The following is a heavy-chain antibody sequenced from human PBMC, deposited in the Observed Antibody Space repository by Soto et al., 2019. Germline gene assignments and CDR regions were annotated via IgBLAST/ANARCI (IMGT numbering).Heavy chain of an antibody. J-gene: IGHJ6*02. Sequence: ASVKVSCKASGYTFTSYYMHWVRQAPGQGLEWMGIINPSGGSTSYAQKFQGRVTMTRDTSTSTVYMELSSLRSEDTAVYYCARDILSGYLPSYYYYYGMDVWGQGTTVTVSS. CDR1: GYTFTSYY. V-gene: IGHV1-46*01. CDR3: ARDILSGYLPSYYYYYGMDV. CDR2: INPSGGST. D-gene: IGHD3-22*01.